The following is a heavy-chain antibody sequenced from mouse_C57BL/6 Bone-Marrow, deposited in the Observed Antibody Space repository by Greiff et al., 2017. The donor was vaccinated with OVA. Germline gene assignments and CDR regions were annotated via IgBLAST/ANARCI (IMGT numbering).Heavy chain of an antibody. J-gene: IGHJ3*01. V-gene: IGHV1-55*01. CDR1: GYTFTSYW. CDR3: ARSLLAY. CDR2: IYPGSGST. Sequence: VQLQQSGPELVKPGASVKMSCKASGYTFTSYWITWVKQRPGQGLEWIGDIYPGSGSTNYNEKFKSKATLTVDTSSSTAYMQLSSLTSEDSAVYYCARSLLAYWGQGTLVTVSA.